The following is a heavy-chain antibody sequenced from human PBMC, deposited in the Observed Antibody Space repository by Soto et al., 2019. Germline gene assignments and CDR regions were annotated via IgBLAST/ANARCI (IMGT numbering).Heavy chain of an antibody. J-gene: IGHJ4*02. Sequence: GGSLRLSCAAAGFTVSSNYMSWVRQAPGKGLEWVSVIYSGGSTYYADSVKGRFTISRDNSKNTLYLQMTSLRAEDTAVYYCERDNYDIVPPPRDYFDYWGQGTLVTVSS. D-gene: IGHD3-9*01. CDR2: IYSGGST. V-gene: IGHV3-66*01. CDR1: GFTVSSNY. CDR3: ERDNYDIVPPPRDYFDY.